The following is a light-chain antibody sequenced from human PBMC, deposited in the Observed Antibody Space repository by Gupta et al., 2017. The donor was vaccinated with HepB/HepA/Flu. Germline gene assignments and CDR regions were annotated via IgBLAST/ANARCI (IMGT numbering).Light chain of an antibody. CDR2: EDN. CDR3: QSYDSSNQV. V-gene: IGLV6-57*03. CDR1: RGTIASNY. Sequence: NSMLTQPHSVSESPGKTVTSPCTRSRGTIASNYVQWYQQRPGSAPTTVIYEDNQRPSGVPDRFSGSIDSSFNSASLTISELKNEDDADYYCQSYDSSNQVFGGGTKLTVL. J-gene: IGLJ3*02.